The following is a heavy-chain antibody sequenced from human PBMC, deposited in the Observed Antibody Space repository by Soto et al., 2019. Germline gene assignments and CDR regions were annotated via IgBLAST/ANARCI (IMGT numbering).Heavy chain of an antibody. Sequence: QVQLVQSGAEVKKPGASVKVSCKASGYTFTSYAMHWVRQAPGQRLEWMGWINAGNGNTKYSQKFQGRVTITRDTSASTAYMELSSLRSADTAVYYCARGRRVVVAATPYFDYWGQGTLVTVSS. CDR3: ARGRRVVVAATPYFDY. J-gene: IGHJ4*02. CDR1: GYTFTSYA. V-gene: IGHV1-3*01. D-gene: IGHD2-15*01. CDR2: INAGNGNT.